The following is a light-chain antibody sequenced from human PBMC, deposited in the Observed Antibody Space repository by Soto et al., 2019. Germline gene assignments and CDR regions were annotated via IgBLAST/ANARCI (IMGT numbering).Light chain of an antibody. CDR1: NSDIGGYNF. J-gene: IGLJ3*02. CDR3: SSYTSSNTGV. Sequence: QSALTQPASVSGSPGQSITISCTGTNSDIGGYNFVSWYQHHPGKAPKLIIYDVSNRPSGVSNRFSGSKSGNTASLTISGLQAEDEADYYCSSYTSSNTGVFGGGTKLTVL. V-gene: IGLV2-14*03. CDR2: DVS.